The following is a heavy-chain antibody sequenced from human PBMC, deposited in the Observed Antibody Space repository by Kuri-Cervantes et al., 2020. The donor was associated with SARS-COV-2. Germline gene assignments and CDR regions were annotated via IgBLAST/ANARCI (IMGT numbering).Heavy chain of an antibody. V-gene: IGHV4-59*12. J-gene: IGHJ4*02. D-gene: IGHD3-22*01. CDR1: GGSISSYY. Sequence: ESLKISCTVSGGSISSYYWSWIRQPPGKGLEWIGYIYYSGSTNYNPSLKSRVTVSVDTSKNQFSLKLSSVTAADTAVYYCARGDAYYDSSTTFDYWGQGTLVTVSS. CDR3: ARGDAYYDSSTTFDY. CDR2: IYYSGST.